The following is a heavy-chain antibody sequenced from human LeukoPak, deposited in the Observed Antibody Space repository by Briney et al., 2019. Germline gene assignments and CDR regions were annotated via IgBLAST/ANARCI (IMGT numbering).Heavy chain of an antibody. CDR3: ARHSYDDYVWGSYRWYNWFDP. CDR2: IYYSGST. Sequence: SETLSLTCTVSGGSISSSSYYWGWIRQPPGKGLEWIGSIYYSGSTYYNPSLKSRVTISVDTSKNQFSLKLSSVTAADTAVYYCARHSYDDYVWGSYRWYNWFDPWGQGTLVTASS. J-gene: IGHJ5*02. D-gene: IGHD3-16*02. CDR1: GGSISSSSYY. V-gene: IGHV4-39*01.